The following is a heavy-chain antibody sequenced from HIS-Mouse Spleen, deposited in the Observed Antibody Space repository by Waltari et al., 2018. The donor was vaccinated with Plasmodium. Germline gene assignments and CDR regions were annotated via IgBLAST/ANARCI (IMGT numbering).Heavy chain of an antibody. CDR1: GFTFSSNS. Sequence: EVQLVESGGGMVKPGGSLRLSCAASGFTFSSNSMNWVRQAPGKGLEWVSSISSSSSYIYYADSVKGRFTISRDNAKNSLYLQMNSLRAEDTAVYYCARDPQVNDWYFDLWGRGTLVTVSS. V-gene: IGHV3-21*01. CDR2: ISSSSSYI. J-gene: IGHJ2*01. CDR3: ARDPQVNDWYFDL.